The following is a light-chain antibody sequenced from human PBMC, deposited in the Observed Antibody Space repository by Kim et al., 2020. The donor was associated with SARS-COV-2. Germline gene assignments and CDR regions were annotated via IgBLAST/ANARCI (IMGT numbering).Light chain of an antibody. V-gene: IGLV3-1*01. CDR2: QDI. CDR3: KAWDSSTAV. Sequence: SYELTQPPSVSVSPGQTASITCSGDNLGDKYACWYQQKPGQSPVLVIYQDIKRPSGIPERFSGSNSGNTATLTISGTQAMDEADYYCKAWDSSTAVFGGG. J-gene: IGLJ2*01. CDR1: NLGDKY.